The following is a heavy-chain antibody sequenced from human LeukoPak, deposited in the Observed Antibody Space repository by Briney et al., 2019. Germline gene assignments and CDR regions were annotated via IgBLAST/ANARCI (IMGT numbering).Heavy chain of an antibody. J-gene: IGHJ4*02. CDR2: INPSGGST. CDR1: GYTFTSYY. CDR3: ARDSTIFGVVMYYFDY. V-gene: IGHV1-46*01. Sequence: ASVKVSCKASGYTFTSYYMHWVRQAPGQGLEWMGIINPSGGSTSYAQKFQGRVTMTRDMSTSTAYMELSRLRSDDTAVYYCARDSTIFGVVMYYFDYWGQGTLVTVSS. D-gene: IGHD3-3*01.